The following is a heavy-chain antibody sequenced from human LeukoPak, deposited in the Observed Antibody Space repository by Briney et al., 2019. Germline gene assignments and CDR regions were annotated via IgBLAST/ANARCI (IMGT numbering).Heavy chain of an antibody. V-gene: IGHV4-34*08. D-gene: IGHD6-13*01. CDR2: INHSGST. Sequence: GSLRLSCAASGFTFSDYYMSWIRQAPGKGLEWIGEINHSGSTNYNPSLKSRVSISVDTSKNQFSLKLSSVTAADTAVYYCGAAAGMGVKWFDPWAQGTLVTVSS. CDR3: GAAAGMGVKWFDP. CDR1: GFTFSDYY. J-gene: IGHJ5*02.